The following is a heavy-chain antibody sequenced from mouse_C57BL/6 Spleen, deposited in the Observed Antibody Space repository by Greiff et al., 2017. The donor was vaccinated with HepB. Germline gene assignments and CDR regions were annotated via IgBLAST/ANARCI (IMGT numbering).Heavy chain of an antibody. V-gene: IGHV1-59*01. CDR2: IDPSDSYT. CDR1: GYTFTSYW. J-gene: IGHJ1*03. CDR3: ARRYGSSYCYFDV. Sequence: QVQLQQPGAELVRPGTSVKLSCKASGYTFTSYWMHWVKQRPGQGLEWIGVIDPSDSYTNYNQKFKGKATLTVDTSSSTAYMQLSSLTSEDSAVYYCARRYGSSYCYFDVWGTGTTVTVSS. D-gene: IGHD1-1*01.